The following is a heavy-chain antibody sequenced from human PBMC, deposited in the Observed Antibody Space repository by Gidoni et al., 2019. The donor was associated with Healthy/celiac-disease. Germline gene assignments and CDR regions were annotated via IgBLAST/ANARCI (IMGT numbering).Heavy chain of an antibody. CDR2: ISGSGGST. J-gene: IGHJ4*02. V-gene: IGHV3-23*01. CDR3: AKDNRYSYGLQGGYFDY. CDR1: GFTFSSYA. D-gene: IGHD5-18*01. Sequence: EVQLLESGGGLVQPGGSLRLSCAASGFTFSSYAMSWVRQAPGKGLEWVSAISGSGGSTYYADSVKGRFTISRDNSKNTLYLQMNSLRAEDTAVYYCAKDNRYSYGLQGGYFDYWGQGTLVTVSS.